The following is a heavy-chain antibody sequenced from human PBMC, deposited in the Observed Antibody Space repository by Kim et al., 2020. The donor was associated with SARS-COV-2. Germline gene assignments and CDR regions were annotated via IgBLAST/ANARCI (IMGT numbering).Heavy chain of an antibody. J-gene: IGHJ6*02. CDR2: IGTAGYT. V-gene: IGHV3-13*01. Sequence: GGSLRLSCAASGFTFSSYDMHWVRQATGKGLEWVSAIGTAGYTYYPGSVKGRFTISRENAKNSLYLQMNSLRAGDTAVYYCARAYYGSGSYYNGYYYYGMDVWGQGTTVTVSS. CDR1: GFTFSSYD. CDR3: ARAYYGSGSYYNGYYYYGMDV. D-gene: IGHD3-10*01.